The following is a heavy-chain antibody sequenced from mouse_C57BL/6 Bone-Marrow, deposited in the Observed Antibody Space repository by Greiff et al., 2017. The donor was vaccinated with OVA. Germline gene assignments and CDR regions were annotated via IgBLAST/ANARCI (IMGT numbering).Heavy chain of an antibody. CDR2: IDPSDSST. CDR1: GYTFTSYW. J-gene: IGHJ4*01. V-gene: IGHV1-69*01. CDR3: ARLDY. Sequence: QVQLQQPGAELVMPGASVKLSCKASGYTFTSYWMHWVKQRPGQGLEWIGEIDPSDSSTNYTQKFKGKSTLTVDKSSSTAYLQLSSLTSEDSAVYYCARLDYWGQGTSVTVSA.